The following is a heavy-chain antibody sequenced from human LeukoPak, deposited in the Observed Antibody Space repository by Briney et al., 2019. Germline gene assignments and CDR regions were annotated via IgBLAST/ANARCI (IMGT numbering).Heavy chain of an antibody. V-gene: IGHV3-30*03. Sequence: PGRPLRLSCAASGFTFSSYGMHWVRQAPGKGLEWVAVISYDGSNKYYADSVKGRFTISRDNSKNTLYLQMNSLRAEDTAVYYCARDLDYSNHFSWFDPWGQGTLVIVSS. D-gene: IGHD4-11*01. CDR2: ISYDGSNK. CDR1: GFTFSSYG. CDR3: ARDLDYSNHFSWFDP. J-gene: IGHJ5*02.